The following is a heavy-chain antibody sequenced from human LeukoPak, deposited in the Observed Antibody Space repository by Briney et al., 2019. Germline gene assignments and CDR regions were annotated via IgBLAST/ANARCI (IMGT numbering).Heavy chain of an antibody. V-gene: IGHV1-8*03. CDR3: ARGRYSRGYYYYYMDV. CDR2: MNPNSGNT. J-gene: IGHJ6*03. Sequence: GASVKVSCKASGYTFTSYDINWVRQATGQGLEWMGWMNPNSGNTGYAQKFQGRVTITRNTSISTAYMELSSLRSEDTAVYYRARGRYSRGYYYYYMDVWGKGTTVTVSS. CDR1: GYTFTSYD. D-gene: IGHD6-13*01.